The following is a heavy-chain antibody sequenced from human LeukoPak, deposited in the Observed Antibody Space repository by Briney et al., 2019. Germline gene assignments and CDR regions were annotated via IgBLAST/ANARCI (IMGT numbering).Heavy chain of an antibody. CDR1: GFTFSSYN. D-gene: IGHD1-26*01. V-gene: IGHV3-21*01. J-gene: IGHJ3*02. Sequence: GGSLRLSCATSGFTFSSYNMNWVRQAPGKGLEWVSSISSSRRHIYYADSMKGRFTISRDNAKNSLYLQMNSLRAEDTAVYYCASGSGSSYDAFDIWGQGTMVTVSS. CDR2: ISSSRRHI. CDR3: ASGSGSSYDAFDI.